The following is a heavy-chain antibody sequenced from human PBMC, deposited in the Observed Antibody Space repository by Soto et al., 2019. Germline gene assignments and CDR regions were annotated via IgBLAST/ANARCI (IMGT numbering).Heavy chain of an antibody. V-gene: IGHV2-70*01. Sequence: ESGPTLVNPTQTLTLTCPFSGFSLSTSGMCVSWIRQPPGKALEWLALIDWDDDKYYSTSLKTRLTISKDTSKNQVVLTMTNMDPVDTATYYCAYGLGGGSCYSGFDYWGQGTLVTVSS. D-gene: IGHD2-15*01. CDR1: GFSLSTSGMC. J-gene: IGHJ4*02. CDR3: AYGLGGGSCYSGFDY. CDR2: IDWDDDK.